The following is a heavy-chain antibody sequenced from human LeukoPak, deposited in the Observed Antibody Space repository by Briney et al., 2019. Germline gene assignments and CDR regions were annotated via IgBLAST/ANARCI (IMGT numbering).Heavy chain of an antibody. V-gene: IGHV3-53*01. CDR3: TRGGGGSFPHY. CDR1: GFTVSSNF. J-gene: IGHJ4*02. CDR2: IYSGGST. Sequence: PGGSLRLSCAASGFTVSSNFLSWVRHPPGKGLEWVSDIYSGGSTYYADSGKGRFTISRDNSKNTLYLQMNSLRAEDTAVYYCTRGGGGSFPHYWGQGTLVTVSS. D-gene: IGHD2-21*01.